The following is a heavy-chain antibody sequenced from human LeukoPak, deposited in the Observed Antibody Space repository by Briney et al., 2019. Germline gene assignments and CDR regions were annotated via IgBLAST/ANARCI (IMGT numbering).Heavy chain of an antibody. Sequence: GGSLRLPCAASGFIIKNFGTYWVRQAPGKGLEWVAFIRYDGSRTYYTDSVKGRFTISRDNSNNTLYLQMNSLRPEDTAVYFCAKDRSWGMNSAEYWGQGTLVTVSS. CDR2: IRYDGSRT. V-gene: IGHV3-30*02. D-gene: IGHD7-27*01. J-gene: IGHJ4*02. CDR1: GFIIKNFG. CDR3: AKDRSWGMNSAEY.